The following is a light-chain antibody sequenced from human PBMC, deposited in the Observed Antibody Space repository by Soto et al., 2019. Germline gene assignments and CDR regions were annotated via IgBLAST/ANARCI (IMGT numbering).Light chain of an antibody. CDR1: SSDVGGYNY. J-gene: IGLJ2*01. V-gene: IGLV2-14*03. Sequence: QSVLTQPASVSGSPGPSITLSCTGTSSDVGGYNYVSWYQQYPGKAPKLMIYDVSGRRSGVSNRFSGSKSGNTASLTISGLQAEDGADYYCSSYTSSSLGVVFGGGTQLTVL. CDR3: SSYTSSSLGVV. CDR2: DVS.